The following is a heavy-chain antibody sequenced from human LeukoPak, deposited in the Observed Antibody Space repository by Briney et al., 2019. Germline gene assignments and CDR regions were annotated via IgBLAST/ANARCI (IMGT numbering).Heavy chain of an antibody. CDR2: IWYDGSNK. V-gene: IGHV3-33*01. Sequence: GGSLRLSCAASGFTFSSYGMHWVRQAPGKGLEWVAVIWYDGSNKYYADSVKGRFTISRDNSKNTLYLQTNSLRAEDTAVYYCARGGGLWYYFDYWGQGTLVTVSS. J-gene: IGHJ4*02. D-gene: IGHD4/OR15-4a*01. CDR1: GFTFSSYG. CDR3: ARGGGLWYYFDY.